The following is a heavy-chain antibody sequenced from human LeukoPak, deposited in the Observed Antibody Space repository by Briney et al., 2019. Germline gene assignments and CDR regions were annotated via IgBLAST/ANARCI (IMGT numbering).Heavy chain of an antibody. CDR3: AKDSKPYSSSLSDY. CDR1: GFTFSSYG. Sequence: PGRSLRLSCAASGFTFSSYGMHWVRQAPGKGLEWVAVISYDGSNKYYADSVKGRFTISRDNSKNTLYLQMNSLGAEDTAVYYCAKDSKPYSSSLSDYWGQGTLVTVSS. J-gene: IGHJ4*02. V-gene: IGHV3-30*18. CDR2: ISYDGSNK. D-gene: IGHD6-13*01.